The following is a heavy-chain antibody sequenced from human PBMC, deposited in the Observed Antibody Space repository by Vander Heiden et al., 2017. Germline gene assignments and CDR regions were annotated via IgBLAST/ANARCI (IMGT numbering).Heavy chain of an antibody. D-gene: IGHD6-6*01. CDR3: AKDKEYQEPPLVDFGMDV. V-gene: IGHV3-23*01. J-gene: IGHJ6*02. CDR1: GFTFSTYA. CDR2: TSPSGGSQ. Sequence: EVQLLESGGGLVPRGGSLRLPCAASGFTFSTYAMSWVRRAPGQGLEWVSSTSPSGGSQYYSDSVRGRFTISRDNSKNTLYLQMSSLRADDTAVYYCAKDKEYQEPPLVDFGMDVWGLGTTVTVSS.